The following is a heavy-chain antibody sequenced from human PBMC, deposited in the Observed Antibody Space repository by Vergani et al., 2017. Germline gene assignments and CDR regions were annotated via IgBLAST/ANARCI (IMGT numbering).Heavy chain of an antibody. CDR3: ARVYYYDSSGYYVLAFDI. CDR1: GFTFSSYA. J-gene: IGHJ3*02. D-gene: IGHD3-22*01. V-gene: IGHV3-21*01. Sequence: VQLVESGGGVVQPGRSLRLSCAASGFTFSSYAMHWVRQAPGKGLEWVSSISSSSSYIYYADSVKGRFTISKDNAKNSLYLQMNSLRAEDTAVYYCARVYYYDSSGYYVLAFDIWGQGTMVTVSS. CDR2: ISSSSSYI.